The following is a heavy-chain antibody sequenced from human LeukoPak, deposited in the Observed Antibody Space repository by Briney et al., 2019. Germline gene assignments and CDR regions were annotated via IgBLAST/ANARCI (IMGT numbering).Heavy chain of an antibody. Sequence: PSETLSLTCSVSGGSISSGDYYWSWIRQPQGKGLECIGYISQSGSTSYNPSLKSRVTISVDRSKSQLFLKLTSVTAADTAVYYCARGRGVGAPSGYFDYWGQGTLVTVSS. J-gene: IGHJ4*02. V-gene: IGHV4-30-2*01. CDR2: ISQSGST. CDR3: ARGRGVGAPSGYFDY. D-gene: IGHD1-26*01. CDR1: GGSISSGDYY.